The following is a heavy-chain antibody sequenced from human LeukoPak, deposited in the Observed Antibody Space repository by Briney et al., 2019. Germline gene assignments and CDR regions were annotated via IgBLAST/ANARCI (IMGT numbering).Heavy chain of an antibody. D-gene: IGHD2-15*01. CDR3: SRGGYSHTFDI. CDR2: INWDGSVT. Sequence: GGSLRLSCVASGFTFSGFYIHWVRQAPGKGLVWVSHINWDGSVTTYADSVRGRFTISRDNAKNTLYLQMDSLRAEDTAVYYCSRGGYSHTFDIWGQGTVVTVSS. J-gene: IGHJ3*02. V-gene: IGHV3-74*01. CDR1: GFTFSGFY.